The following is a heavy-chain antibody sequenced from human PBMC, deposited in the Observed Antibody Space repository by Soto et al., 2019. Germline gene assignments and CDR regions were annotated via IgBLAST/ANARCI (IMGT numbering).Heavy chain of an antibody. CDR1: GGYISSYY. D-gene: IGHD6-6*01. CDR3: ARTRDGMDV. V-gene: IGHV4-59*01. Sequence: SETLSLTCTVSGGYISSYYWSWIRQPPGKGLEWIGYIYYSGSTNYNPSLKSRVTISVDTSKNQFSLKLSSVTAADTAVYYCARTRDGMDVWGQGTTVTVSS. CDR2: IYYSGST. J-gene: IGHJ6*02.